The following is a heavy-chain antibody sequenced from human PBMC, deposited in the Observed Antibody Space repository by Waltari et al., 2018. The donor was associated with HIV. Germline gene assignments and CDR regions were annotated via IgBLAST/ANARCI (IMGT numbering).Heavy chain of an antibody. V-gene: IGHV4-39*01. CDR1: GGSISSSSYY. CDR3: ARHRHSGYDGPWYCDY. CDR2: IYYSGST. J-gene: IGHJ4*02. Sequence: QLQLQESGPGLVKLSETLSLTCTVSGGSISSSSYYWGWIRQPPGKGLEWIGSIYYSGSTYYNPSLKSRVTISVDTSKNQFSLKLSSVTAADTAVYYCARHRHSGYDGPWYCDYWGQGTLVTVSS. D-gene: IGHD5-12*01.